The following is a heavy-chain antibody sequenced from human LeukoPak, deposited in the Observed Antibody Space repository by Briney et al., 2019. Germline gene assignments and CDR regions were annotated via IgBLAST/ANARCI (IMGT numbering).Heavy chain of an antibody. V-gene: IGHV1-69*06. CDR2: IIPIFGTA. J-gene: IGHJ5*02. CDR3: ARDNSVGDIAWWFDP. Sequence: SAKVSCKASGYTFTSYGISWVRQAPGQGLEWMGGIIPIFGTANYAQKFQGRVTITADKSTSTAYMELSSLRSEDTAVYYCARDNSVGDIAWWFDPWGQGTLVTVSS. D-gene: IGHD3-10*01. CDR1: GYTFTSYG.